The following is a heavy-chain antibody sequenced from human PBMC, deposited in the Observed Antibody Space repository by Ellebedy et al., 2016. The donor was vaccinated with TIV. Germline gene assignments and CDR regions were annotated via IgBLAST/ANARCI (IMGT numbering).Heavy chain of an antibody. CDR2: ISYDGSNK. V-gene: IGHV3-30-3*01. J-gene: IGHJ6*02. CDR3: ARDPARVGATLGYYGMDV. D-gene: IGHD1-26*01. CDR1: GFTFSSYA. Sequence: GGSLRLSXAASGFTFSSYAMHWVRQAPGKGLEWVAVISYDGSNKYYADSVKGRFTISRDNSKNTLYLQMNSLRAEDTAVYYCARDPARVGATLGYYGMDVWGQGTTVTVSS.